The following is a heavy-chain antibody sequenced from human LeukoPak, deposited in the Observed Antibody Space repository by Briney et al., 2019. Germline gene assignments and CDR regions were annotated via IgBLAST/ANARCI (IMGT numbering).Heavy chain of an antibody. CDR2: ISSSSSTI. D-gene: IGHD5-12*01. V-gene: IGHV3-48*01. J-gene: IGHJ4*02. Sequence: GGSLRLSCAASGFTFNSYSMNWVRQAPGKGLEWVSYISSSSSTIYYADSVKGRFTISRDNAKNSLYLQMNSLRAEDTAVYYCARDGYRGDYWGQGALVTVSS. CDR3: ARDGYRGDY. CDR1: GFTFNSYS.